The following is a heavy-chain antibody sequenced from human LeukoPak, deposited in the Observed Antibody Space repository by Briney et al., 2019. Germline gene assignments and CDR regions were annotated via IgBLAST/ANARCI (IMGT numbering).Heavy chain of an antibody. V-gene: IGHV4-31*02. CDR3: STPYCTSISCLDVFNM. CDR1: GFSVSDGRDY. D-gene: IGHD2-2*01. CDR2: KYYTGSA. Sequence: SQTLSLTWNVAGFSVSDGRDYWTWIRQHPAKGLEWIGYKYYTGSAKYNPSLKSRLTISVDTSKNQFSLQLSSVTAADTATYYCSTPYCTSISCLDVFNMWGQGTRVTVSS. J-gene: IGHJ3*02.